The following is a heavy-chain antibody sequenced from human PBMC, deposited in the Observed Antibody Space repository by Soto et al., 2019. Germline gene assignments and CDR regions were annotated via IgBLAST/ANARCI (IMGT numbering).Heavy chain of an antibody. J-gene: IGHJ5*02. Sequence: GGSLRLSCAASGFTFSSYAMHWVRQAPGKGLEWVAVISYDGSNKYYADSVKGRFTISRDNSKNTLYLQMNSLRAEDTAVYYCARDLGGIAVAGALGWFDPWGQGTLVTVSS. V-gene: IGHV3-30-3*01. CDR3: ARDLGGIAVAGALGWFDP. CDR2: ISYDGSNK. CDR1: GFTFSSYA. D-gene: IGHD6-19*01.